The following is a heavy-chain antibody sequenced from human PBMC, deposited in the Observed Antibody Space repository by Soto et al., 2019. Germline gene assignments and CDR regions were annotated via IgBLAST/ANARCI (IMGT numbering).Heavy chain of an antibody. CDR2: IFSNDEK. CDR3: ARIVIGYEPYAFDI. J-gene: IGHJ3*02. V-gene: IGHV2-26*01. CDR1: GFSLSNARMG. D-gene: IGHD3-16*02. Sequence: QVTLKESGPVLVKPTEPLTLTCTVSGFSLSNARMGVSWIRQPPGKALEWLAHIFSNDEKSYSTSLKSSLTIPKDTSKSQVVLTMTNMDPVDTATYYCARIVIGYEPYAFDIWGQGTMVTVSS.